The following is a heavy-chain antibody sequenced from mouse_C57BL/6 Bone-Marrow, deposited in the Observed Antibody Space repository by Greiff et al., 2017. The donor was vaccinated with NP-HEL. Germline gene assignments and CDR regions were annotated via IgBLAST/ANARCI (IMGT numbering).Heavy chain of an antibody. CDR2: INPNNGGT. Sequence: EVKLQESGPELVKPGASVKIPCKASGYTFTDYNMDWVKQSHGKSLEWIGDINPNNGGTIYNQKFKGKATLTVDKSSSTAYMELRSLTSEDTAVYYCARGMYPYYAMDYWGQGTSVTVSS. CDR1: GYTFTDYN. V-gene: IGHV1-18*01. J-gene: IGHJ4*01. CDR3: ARGMYPYYAMDY.